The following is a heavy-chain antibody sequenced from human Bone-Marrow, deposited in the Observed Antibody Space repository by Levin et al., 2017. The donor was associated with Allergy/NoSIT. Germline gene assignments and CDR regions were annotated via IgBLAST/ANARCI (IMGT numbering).Heavy chain of an antibody. Sequence: GGSLRLSCAASGFTVTNNYMSWVRQAPGKGLEWVSVIYSGGSTYYADSVKGRFTISRDNSKNTLYLQMNSLRAEDTAVYYCARHPPSSGYYYFEYWGQGTLVTVSS. CDR3: ARHPPSSGYYYFEY. D-gene: IGHD3-22*01. CDR1: GFTVTNNY. V-gene: IGHV3-53*01. CDR2: IYSGGST. J-gene: IGHJ4*02.